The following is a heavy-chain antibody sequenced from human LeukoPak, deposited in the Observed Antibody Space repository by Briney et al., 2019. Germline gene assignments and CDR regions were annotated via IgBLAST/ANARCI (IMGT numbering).Heavy chain of an antibody. J-gene: IGHJ4*02. CDR1: GDSINSHY. Sequence: KSSETLSLTCTVSGDSINSHYWSWIRQPPGKGLEWIGYIHTNGRTNYSPSLKSRVTMSVDSSKNQLSLMLSSVTAADTAVYYCTSRAPTSYGHYLDSWGQGTLVTVCS. CDR3: TSRAPTSYGHYLDS. CDR2: IHTNGRT. D-gene: IGHD3-10*01. V-gene: IGHV4-4*09.